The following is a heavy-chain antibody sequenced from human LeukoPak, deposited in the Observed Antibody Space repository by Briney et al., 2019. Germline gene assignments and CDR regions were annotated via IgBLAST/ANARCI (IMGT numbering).Heavy chain of an antibody. J-gene: IGHJ4*02. Sequence: GGSLRLSCAASGFAFSTSWMSWVRQAPGKGLEGVANIKQDGSEKYYVDSVKGRFTISRDNAKNSLYLQMNSLRAEDTAVYYCARDRSYSSSWYSETKPGGFDYWGQGTLVTVSS. CDR3: ARDRSYSSSWYSETKPGGFDY. CDR2: IKQDGSEK. V-gene: IGHV3-7*01. CDR1: GFAFSTSW. D-gene: IGHD6-13*01.